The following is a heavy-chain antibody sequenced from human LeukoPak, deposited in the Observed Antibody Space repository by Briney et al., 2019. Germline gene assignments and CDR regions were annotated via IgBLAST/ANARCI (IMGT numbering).Heavy chain of an antibody. J-gene: IGHJ2*01. V-gene: IGHV3-13*01. CDR1: GFTSSSYT. CDR3: TREFCGSRAACAGGFYYDV. Sequence: GGSLSLSCAASGFTSSSYTYHWICKPQGQGLDLVSAIGVAGDTYYADSVKGRFTISRENAANSLYLQMHSLRAGDTALYYCTREFCGSRAACAGGFYYDVWGRGTLVTVSS. CDR2: IGVAGDT. D-gene: IGHD2-15*01.